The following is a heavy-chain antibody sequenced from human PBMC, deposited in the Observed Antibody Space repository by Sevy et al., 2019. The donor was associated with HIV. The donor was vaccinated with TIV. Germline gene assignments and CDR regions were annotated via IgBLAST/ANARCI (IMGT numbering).Heavy chain of an antibody. CDR1: GFTFTNYG. J-gene: IGHJ4*02. V-gene: IGHV3-23*01. Sequence: GSLRLSCAASGFTFTNYGMHWVRQAPGKGLEWVSGISNSGANTYYADSVRGRFTISRDNSKNTVYLQLNSLRAEDTAIYYCAKEWTLLSDWYGEFDYWGQGTLVTVSS. CDR2: ISNSGANT. CDR3: AKEWTLLSDWYGEFDY. D-gene: IGHD2-21*02.